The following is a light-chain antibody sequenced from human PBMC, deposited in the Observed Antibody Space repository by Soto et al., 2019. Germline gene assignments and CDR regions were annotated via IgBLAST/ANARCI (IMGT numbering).Light chain of an antibody. V-gene: IGKV1-5*03. CDR2: RAS. J-gene: IGKJ1*01. CDR3: QQYNGT. Sequence: DIQMTQSPSTLSASVGDRVTINCRASQSITDWLAWYQQKPGKAPKLLIYRASSLESGVPSRFSGSGYGAQFSLTISSLQPDDLATYYCQQYNGTFGQGTKVEI. CDR1: QSITDW.